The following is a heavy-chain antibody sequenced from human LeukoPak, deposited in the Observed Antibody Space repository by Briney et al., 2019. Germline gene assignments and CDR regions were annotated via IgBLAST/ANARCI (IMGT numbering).Heavy chain of an antibody. V-gene: IGHV4-59*01. Sequence: SETLSLTCTVSGDSISSYYWSWIRQPPGKGLEWIGYIYYSGSTNYNPSLKSRVTISGETSKNQFSLKLSSVTAADTAVYYCARVSGWYRGVFDIWGQGTMVTVSS. D-gene: IGHD6-19*01. CDR2: IYYSGST. CDR1: GDSISSYY. CDR3: ARVSGWYRGVFDI. J-gene: IGHJ3*02.